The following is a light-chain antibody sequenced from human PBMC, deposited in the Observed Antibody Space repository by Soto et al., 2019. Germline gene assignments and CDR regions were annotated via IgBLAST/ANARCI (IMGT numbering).Light chain of an antibody. J-gene: IGLJ2*01. Sequence: QFVLTQPPSVSGSPGQSVTISCTGTSSDVGSYNRVSWYQQPPGTAPKLMIYEVSNRPSGVPDRFSGSKSGNTASLTISGLQAEDEADYYCSSYTSSSTVVFGGGTQLTVL. CDR2: EVS. V-gene: IGLV2-18*02. CDR3: SSYTSSSTVV. CDR1: SSDVGSYNR.